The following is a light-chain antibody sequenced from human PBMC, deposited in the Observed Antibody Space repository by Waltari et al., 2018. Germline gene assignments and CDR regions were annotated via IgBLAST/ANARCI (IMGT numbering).Light chain of an antibody. CDR2: KNT. CDR1: SATIAGNT. CDR3: GTWDDGVHTRL. J-gene: IGLJ2*01. V-gene: IGLV1-44*01. Sequence: QSLLAQPPSVSGTTGQRVIISCSVSSATIAGNTVDWYQQVPGAAPRLLIFKNTQRQSGVPDRFFASKSGTSASLSISGLQAEDEADYYCGTWDDGVHTRLFGGGTRLTVL.